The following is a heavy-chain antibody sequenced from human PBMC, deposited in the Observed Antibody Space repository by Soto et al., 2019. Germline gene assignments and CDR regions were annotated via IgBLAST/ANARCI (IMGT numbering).Heavy chain of an antibody. D-gene: IGHD3-16*01. CDR3: AKDRGLGDAFDN. J-gene: IGHJ3*02. Sequence: GGSLRLSCAASGFTFSSYAMSWVRQAPGKGLEWVSAISGSGGSTYYADSVKGRFTISRDNSKNTLYLQMNSLRAEDTVVYYCAKDRGLGDAFDNWGQGTMVTVSS. CDR2: ISGSGGST. CDR1: GFTFSSYA. V-gene: IGHV3-23*01.